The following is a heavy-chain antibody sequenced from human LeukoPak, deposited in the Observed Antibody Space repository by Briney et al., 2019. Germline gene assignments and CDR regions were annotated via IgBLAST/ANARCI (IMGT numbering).Heavy chain of an antibody. CDR2: INHSGST. CDR1: GGSFSGYY. D-gene: IGHD3-10*01. J-gene: IGHJ4*02. V-gene: IGHV4-34*01. CDR3: ARGRLYITMGRGVTNAPYFDY. Sequence: SETLSLTCAVYGGSFSGYYWSWIHQPPGKGLEWIGEINHSGSTNYNPSLKSRVTISIDTSKKQFSLRLSSVTAADTAVYYCARGRLYITMGRGVTNAPYFDYWGQGTLVTVSS.